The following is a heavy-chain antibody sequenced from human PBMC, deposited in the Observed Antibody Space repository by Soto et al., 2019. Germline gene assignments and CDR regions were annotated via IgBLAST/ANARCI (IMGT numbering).Heavy chain of an antibody. CDR2: IYHSGST. CDR3: ARVITMVRDPYYYYYGMDV. V-gene: IGHV4-4*02. Sequence: PSETLSLTCAVSGGSISSSNWWSWVRQPPGKGLEWIGEIYHSGSTNYNPSLKSRVTISVDKSKNQFSLKLSSVTAADTAVYYCARVITMVRDPYYYYYGMDVWGQGTTVTVSS. CDR1: GGSISSSNW. J-gene: IGHJ6*02. D-gene: IGHD3-10*01.